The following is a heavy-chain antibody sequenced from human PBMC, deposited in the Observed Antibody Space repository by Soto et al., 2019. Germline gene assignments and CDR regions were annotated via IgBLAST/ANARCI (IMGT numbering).Heavy chain of an antibody. V-gene: IGHV1-69*12. Sequence: VLLVQSGAEVKQPGSSVKVSCKASGGTISTYAITWVRQAPGQGLEWVGGIIPIFRTPNYAQNLQGRVTITADESTSTAYMELSNLRSEDTAVYYCARGDGDNNAFDIWGQWTVVTVSS. CDR2: IIPIFRTP. CDR3: ARGDGDNNAFDI. CDR1: GGTISTYA. D-gene: IGHD1-20*01. J-gene: IGHJ3*02.